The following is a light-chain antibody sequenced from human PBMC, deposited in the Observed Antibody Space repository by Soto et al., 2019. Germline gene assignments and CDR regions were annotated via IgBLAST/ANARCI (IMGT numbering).Light chain of an antibody. CDR3: QQYGSSPPIT. V-gene: IGKV3-20*01. Sequence: DIVLTQSPGTLSLFPGERGTLSCRAIQSIRSSYLAWYQQKPGQAPRLLISGASSRATGIPDRFSGSGSGTDFTLTISRLEPEDFAVYYCQQYGSSPPITVGQGTRLDIK. CDR2: GAS. J-gene: IGKJ5*01. CDR1: QSIRSSY.